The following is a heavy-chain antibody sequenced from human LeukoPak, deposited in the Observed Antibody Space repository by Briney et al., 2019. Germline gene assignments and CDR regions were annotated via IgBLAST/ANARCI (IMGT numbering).Heavy chain of an antibody. CDR2: LSGSGGST. CDR3: AKDRLGLVMTGYWYFDL. Sequence: PGGSLRLSCAASGFTFSSHAMSWVRQAPGKGLEWVSALSGSGGSTYYADSVKGRFIISRDNSNNTLYLRMNSLRAEDTAVYYCAKDRLGLVMTGYWYFDLWGRGTQVTVSS. J-gene: IGHJ2*01. V-gene: IGHV3-23*01. D-gene: IGHD2-21*02. CDR1: GFTFSSHA.